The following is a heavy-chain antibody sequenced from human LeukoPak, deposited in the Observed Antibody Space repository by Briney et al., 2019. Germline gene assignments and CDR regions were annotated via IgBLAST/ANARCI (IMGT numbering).Heavy chain of an antibody. Sequence: PSETLSLTCTVSGGAISSYYWSWIRQPPGKGLEWIGYIYYSGSTNYNPSLKSRVTISVDTSKNQFSLKLSSVTAPDTAVYYCARRRDGYEALDYWGQGTLVTVSS. CDR3: ARRRDGYEALDY. CDR1: GGAISSYY. V-gene: IGHV4-59*01. J-gene: IGHJ4*02. D-gene: IGHD5-24*01. CDR2: IYYSGST.